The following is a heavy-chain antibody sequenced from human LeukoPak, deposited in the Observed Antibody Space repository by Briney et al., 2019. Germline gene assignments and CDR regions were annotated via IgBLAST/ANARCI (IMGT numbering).Heavy chain of an antibody. D-gene: IGHD3-9*01. V-gene: IGHV3-30*18. CDR3: AKFRSLRYFGWLQWGTFDY. Sequence: GGSLRLSSAASGSTFDDYTMHWVRHAPGEGRVWVAVISYDGSNKYYADSVKGRFTISRDNSKNTLYLQMNSLRAEDTAVYYCAKFRSLRYFGWLQWGTFDYWGQGTLVTVSS. CDR1: GSTFDDYT. J-gene: IGHJ4*02. CDR2: ISYDGSNK.